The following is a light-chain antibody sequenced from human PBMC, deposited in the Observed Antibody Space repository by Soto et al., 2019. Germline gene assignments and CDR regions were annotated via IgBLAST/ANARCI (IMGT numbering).Light chain of an antibody. CDR2: AAS. CDR1: QGIGSW. CDR3: QQTNSFPST. V-gene: IGKV1D-12*01. Sequence: DIQMTQSPSSVSASVGARVTITCRASQGIGSWLAWYQHKPGKAPKLLIYAASNLQGGVPSRFSGSGSGTDFALTINSLQPEVFATYYCQQTNSFPSTFGQGTRLESK. J-gene: IGKJ5*01.